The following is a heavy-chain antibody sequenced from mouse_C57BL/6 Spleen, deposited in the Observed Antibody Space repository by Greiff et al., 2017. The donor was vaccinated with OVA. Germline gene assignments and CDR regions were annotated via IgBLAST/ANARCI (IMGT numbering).Heavy chain of an antibody. CDR3: ARNYGSSYWYFDV. CDR1: GYSITSGYY. CDR2: ISYDGSN. V-gene: IGHV3-6*01. Sequence: EVQLQESGPGLVKPSQSLSLTCSVPGYSITSGYYWNWIRQFPGNKLEWMGYISYDGSNNYNPSLKNRISITRDTSKNQFFLKLNSVTTEDTATYYCARNYGSSYWYFDVWGTGTTVTVSS. J-gene: IGHJ1*03. D-gene: IGHD1-1*01.